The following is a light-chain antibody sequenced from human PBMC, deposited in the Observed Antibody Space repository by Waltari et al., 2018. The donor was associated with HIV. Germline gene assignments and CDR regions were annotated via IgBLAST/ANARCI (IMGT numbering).Light chain of an antibody. J-gene: IGKJ5*01. CDR1: QSVSSN. CDR2: GAS. CDR3: QQYNNWPPIT. Sequence: EIVMTQSPATLSVSPAERATLSCRASQSVSSNLAWYQQNPGQAPRLLIYGASPRATGIPARFSGSASGTDFTLTISSLQSEDFAVYYWQQYNNWPPITFGQGTRLEIK. V-gene: IGKV3-15*01.